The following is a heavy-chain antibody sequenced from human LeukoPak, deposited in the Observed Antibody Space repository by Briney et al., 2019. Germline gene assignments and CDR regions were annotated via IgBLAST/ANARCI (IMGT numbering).Heavy chain of an antibody. CDR3: AKGEGVGASYFDY. CDR2: TRYDGSDK. J-gene: IGHJ4*02. V-gene: IGHV3-30*02. D-gene: IGHD1-26*01. CDR1: GFTFSSCG. Sequence: PGGSLRLSCEASGFTFSSCGMHWVRQAPGKGLEWVAYTRYDGSDKYYIDSVKGRFTIARDNSKKTLYLQMTSLRPDDTAVYFCAKGEGVGASYFDYWGQGTLVGVSS.